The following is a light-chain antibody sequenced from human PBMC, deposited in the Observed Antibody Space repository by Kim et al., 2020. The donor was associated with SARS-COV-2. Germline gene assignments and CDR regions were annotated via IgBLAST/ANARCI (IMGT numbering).Light chain of an antibody. V-gene: IGLV1-40*01. Sequence: TNPGHRGSSNTGSDYVDASSRHCPGAAPIHRIFNKSRRPQGDRDRFSGSTSGASASRAITGLQAEDEADYYCRSYDSSLIGSVFGGGTQLTVL. J-gene: IGLJ3*02. CDR1: SSNTGSDYV. CDR3: RSYDSSLIGSV. CDR2: NKS.